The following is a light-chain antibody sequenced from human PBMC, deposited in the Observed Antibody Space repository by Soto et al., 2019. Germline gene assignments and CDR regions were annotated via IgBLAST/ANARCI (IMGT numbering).Light chain of an antibody. Sequence: EIVMTQSPATLSVSPGERATLSCRASQSVSSNLAWYQQKPGQAPRLLIYGASTRATGIPARFSGSGSGTEFTLTISSLQSEDFAVYYCQQYHNWLGAFGQGTKVEIK. CDR1: QSVSSN. V-gene: IGKV3-15*01. CDR3: QQYHNWLGA. J-gene: IGKJ1*01. CDR2: GAS.